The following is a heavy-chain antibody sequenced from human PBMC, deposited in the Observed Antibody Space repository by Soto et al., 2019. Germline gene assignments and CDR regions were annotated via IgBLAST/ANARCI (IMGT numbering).Heavy chain of an antibody. D-gene: IGHD4-17*01. V-gene: IGHV3-33*01. Sequence: GGSLRLSCAASGFTFGSYGMHWVRQAPGKGLEWVAVIWYDGSNKYYADSVKGRFTISRDNSKNTLYLQMNSLRAEDTAVYYCARDASDGDYERGGFYYYYYYGMDVWGQGTTVTVSS. J-gene: IGHJ6*02. CDR3: ARDASDGDYERGGFYYYYYYGMDV. CDR1: GFTFGSYG. CDR2: IWYDGSNK.